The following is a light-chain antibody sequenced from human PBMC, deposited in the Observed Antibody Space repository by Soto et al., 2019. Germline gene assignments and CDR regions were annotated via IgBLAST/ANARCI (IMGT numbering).Light chain of an antibody. CDR1: QSISSW. CDR2: DAS. CDR3: QQYNNWWT. J-gene: IGKJ1*01. Sequence: IPMTQSPSTLSASEGDRVTITCRASQSISSWLAWYQQKPGKAPKLLIYDASSLESGVPTSFSGSGSGTEFTLTISSQQSEDFAVYCCQQYNNWWTFGQGTKVDI. V-gene: IGKV1-5*01.